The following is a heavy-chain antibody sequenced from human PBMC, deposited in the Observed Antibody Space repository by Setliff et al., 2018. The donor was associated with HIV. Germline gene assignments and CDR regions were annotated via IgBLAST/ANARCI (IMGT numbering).Heavy chain of an antibody. D-gene: IGHD3-10*01. J-gene: IGHJ4*02. Sequence: GGSLRLSCVASGFTFSTFAMHWVRQAPGKGLEWVSVISYDGSRMSYADSVKGRFTISRDNSKNTLFLQMNSLKVEDTAIYYCTKGVQRFRPYYFDSWGQGALVTVSS. CDR3: TKGVQRFRPYYFDS. CDR1: GFTFSTFA. V-gene: IGHV3-30*14. CDR2: ISYDGSRM.